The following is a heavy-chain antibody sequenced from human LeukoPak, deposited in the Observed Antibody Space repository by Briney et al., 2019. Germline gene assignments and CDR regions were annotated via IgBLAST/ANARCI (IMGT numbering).Heavy chain of an antibody. CDR2: ISAYNGNT. CDR3: ARDLLVVVVQAAIWFDP. D-gene: IGHD2-2*01. CDR1: GYAFTSYG. V-gene: IGHV1-18*01. Sequence: RAALKVSCRASGYAFTSYGISWVRQAPGQGLEWMGRISAYNGNTNYAQKLQGRVTMTTDTSTSTAYMELRILRSDDSAVYYCARDLLVVVVQAAIWFDPWGQGTLVTVSS. J-gene: IGHJ5*02.